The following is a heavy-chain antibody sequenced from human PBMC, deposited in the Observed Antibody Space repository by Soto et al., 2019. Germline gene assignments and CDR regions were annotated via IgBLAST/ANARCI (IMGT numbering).Heavy chain of an antibody. CDR3: AAGGVGYCSGGSCLDAFDI. CDR2: INPSGGST. D-gene: IGHD2-15*01. J-gene: IGHJ3*02. CDR1: GYIFTNHY. V-gene: IGHV1-46*01. Sequence: ASVKVSCKASGYIFTNHYIHWVLQAPGQGLEWMGIINPSGGSTNYLQKFQGRVTMTRDTSTSTVYMELSSLRSEDTAVYYCAAGGVGYCSGGSCLDAFDIWGQGTMVTVSS.